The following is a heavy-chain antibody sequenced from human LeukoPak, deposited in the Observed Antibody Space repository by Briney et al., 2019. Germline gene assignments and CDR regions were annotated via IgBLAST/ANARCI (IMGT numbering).Heavy chain of an antibody. D-gene: IGHD3-22*01. CDR3: AKKGYYDSSGYWDY. CDR2: ISGSGGST. V-gene: IGHV3-23*01. J-gene: IGHJ4*02. Sequence: GGSLRLSCAASGFTFSSYAMSWARQAPGKGLEWVSAISGSGGSTYYADSVKGRFTISRDNSKNTLYLQMNSLRAEDTAVYYCAKKGYYDSSGYWDYWGQGTLVTVSS. CDR1: GFTFSSYA.